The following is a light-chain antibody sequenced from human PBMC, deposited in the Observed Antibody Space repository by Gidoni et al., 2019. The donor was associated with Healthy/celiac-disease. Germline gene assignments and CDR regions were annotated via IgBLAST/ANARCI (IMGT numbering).Light chain of an antibody. CDR3: QQRSNWPT. Sequence: EIVLTQSPATLSLSPGERATLSCRASQRVSSYLAWYQQKPGQAPRLLIYDASNRATGIPARFSGSGSGTDFTLTISSLEPEDFAVYYFQQRSNWPTFGQGTRLEIK. CDR2: DAS. J-gene: IGKJ5*01. CDR1: QRVSSY. V-gene: IGKV3-11*01.